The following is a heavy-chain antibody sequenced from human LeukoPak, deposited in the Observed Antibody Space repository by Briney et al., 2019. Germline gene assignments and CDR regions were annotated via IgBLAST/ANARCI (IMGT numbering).Heavy chain of an antibody. CDR2: ISSSGSTI. Sequence: PGGSLRLSCAASGFTFSSYAMSWVRQAPGKGLEWVSYISSSGSTIYYADSVKGRFTISRDNAKNSLYLQMNSLRAEDTAVYYCARTGSIAVAHGDYWGQGTLVTVSS. V-gene: IGHV3-48*04. CDR3: ARTGSIAVAHGDY. J-gene: IGHJ4*02. CDR1: GFTFSSYA. D-gene: IGHD6-19*01.